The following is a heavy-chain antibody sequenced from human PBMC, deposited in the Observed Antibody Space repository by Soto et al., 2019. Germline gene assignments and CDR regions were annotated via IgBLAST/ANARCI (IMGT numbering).Heavy chain of an antibody. CDR1: GFTFRTYT. Sequence: GGSLRLSCISSGFTFRTYTMNWVRQAPGKGLEWVSGIRGFSPYTFYAESVKGRFTISRDNAKNSLYLQMNSLRAEDTAVNYCARDRGYDAHDYYYNAMDVWGQGTTVTVSS. V-gene: IGHV3-21*01. J-gene: IGHJ6*02. CDR3: ARDRGYDAHDYYYNAMDV. CDR2: IRGFSPYT. D-gene: IGHD2-15*01.